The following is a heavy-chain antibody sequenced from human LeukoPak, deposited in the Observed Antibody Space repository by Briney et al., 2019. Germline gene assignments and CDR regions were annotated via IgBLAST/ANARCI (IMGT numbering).Heavy chain of an antibody. CDR3: VSPRGFSYGYFDY. J-gene: IGHJ4*02. D-gene: IGHD5-18*01. CDR1: GGSISSSSAY. Sequence: SETLSLTCTVSGGSISSSSAYWGWVRQPPGKGLEWIGSIYYSKNTYYNPSLKSRVTISADTSKNQFSLTLGSVSATDTAVYYCVSPRGFSYGYFDYWGQGTLVTVSS. CDR2: IYYSKNT. V-gene: IGHV4-39*01.